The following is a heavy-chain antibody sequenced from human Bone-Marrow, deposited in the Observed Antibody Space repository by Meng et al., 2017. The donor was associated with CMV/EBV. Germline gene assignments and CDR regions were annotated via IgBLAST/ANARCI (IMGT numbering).Heavy chain of an antibody. CDR3: ARDVPTVVTHDAFDI. Sequence: GESLKITYAASGFTFSSYWMSWVRQAPGKGLEWVSSISSSSSYIYYADSVKGRFTISRDNAKNSLYLQMNSLRAEDTAVYYCARDVPTVVTHDAFDIWGQGTMVTVSS. V-gene: IGHV3-21*01. CDR1: GFTFSSYW. CDR2: ISSSSSYI. J-gene: IGHJ3*02. D-gene: IGHD4-23*01.